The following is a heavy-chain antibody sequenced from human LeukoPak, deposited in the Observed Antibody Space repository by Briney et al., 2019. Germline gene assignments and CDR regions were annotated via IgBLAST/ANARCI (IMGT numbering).Heavy chain of an antibody. CDR3: ARFLMGATPTDY. Sequence: SETLSLTCAVYGRSFSGYYWSWIRQPPGKGLEWIGEINHSGSTNYNPSLKSRVTISVDTSKNQFSLKLSSVTAADTAVYYCARFLMGATPTDYWGQGTLVTVSS. CDR2: INHSGST. J-gene: IGHJ4*02. V-gene: IGHV4-34*01. CDR1: GRSFSGYY. D-gene: IGHD1-26*01.